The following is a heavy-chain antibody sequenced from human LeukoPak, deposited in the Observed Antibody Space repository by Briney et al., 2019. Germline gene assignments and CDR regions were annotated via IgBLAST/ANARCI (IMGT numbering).Heavy chain of an antibody. D-gene: IGHD2-2*01. CDR1: GFTFSSYW. V-gene: IGHV3-74*01. Sequence: GGSLRLSCAASGFTFSSYWMNWARQAPGEGLVWVSRIKTDGTITNYADSVKGRFTISRDNAKNTLYLQMNSLRVEDTAVYYCVRVEIGTYHGMDVWGQGATVTVSS. CDR2: IKTDGTIT. CDR3: VRVEIGTYHGMDV. J-gene: IGHJ6*02.